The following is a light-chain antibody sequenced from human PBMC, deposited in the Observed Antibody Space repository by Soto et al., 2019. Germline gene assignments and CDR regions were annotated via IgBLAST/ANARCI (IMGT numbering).Light chain of an antibody. CDR1: QSVIDW. CDR3: QRYLTSPWT. V-gene: IGKV1-5*01. J-gene: IGKJ1*01. Sequence: DIQMTQSPSSLSTSVGDRVNITCRASQSVIDWLAWYQHKPGKAPKLLIHDASSLESGVPSRFSGSGSGTEFTLTIRSLQPDDFATYYCQRYLTSPWTVGQGTKVEIK. CDR2: DAS.